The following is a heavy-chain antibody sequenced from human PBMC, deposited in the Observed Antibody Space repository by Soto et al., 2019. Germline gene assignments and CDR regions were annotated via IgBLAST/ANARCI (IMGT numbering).Heavy chain of an antibody. CDR1: GGSFSGDY. CDR2: INHSGST. J-gene: IGHJ6*02. V-gene: IGHV4-34*10. CDR3: ARDLWREYYDFWSGPCQLDV. D-gene: IGHD3-3*01. Sequence: PSETMSHTCAVYGGSFSGDYWSWVRQPPGKWLEWIGEINHSGSTNYNPSLKSRVTMTRDTSISTAYMELSRLRSDDTAVYYCARDLWREYYDFWSGPCQLDVWGQGTTVTVSS.